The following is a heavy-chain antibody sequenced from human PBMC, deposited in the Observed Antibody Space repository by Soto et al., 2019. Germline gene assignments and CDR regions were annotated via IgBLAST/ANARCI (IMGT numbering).Heavy chain of an antibody. CDR1: VDSLINYS. Sequence: QVQLQESGPGLLKPSETLPLTCTVFVDSLINYSGGWIRNPAGKGLEWIGRIYTSGSTNYNPSLKSRVTMSIDTSNNHFSLKLKSVTAADTAVYYCARTVGAAYYFDFWGQGALVTVSS. D-gene: IGHD1-26*01. CDR2: IYTSGST. J-gene: IGHJ4*02. V-gene: IGHV4-4*07. CDR3: ARTVGAAYYFDF.